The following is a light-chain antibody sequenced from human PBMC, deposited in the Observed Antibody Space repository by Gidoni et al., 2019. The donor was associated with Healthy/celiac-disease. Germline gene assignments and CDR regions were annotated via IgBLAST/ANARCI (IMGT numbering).Light chain of an antibody. Sequence: EIAMTQSPATLSVSPGERATLSCRASQSVSSNLAWYQQKPGQAPRLLIYGASTRATGIPARFSGSGSGTEFTLTISSLQSEDFAVYYCQQYNNWSPLTFGGGTKVEIK. CDR1: QSVSSN. CDR2: GAS. J-gene: IGKJ4*01. CDR3: QQYNNWSPLT. V-gene: IGKV3-15*01.